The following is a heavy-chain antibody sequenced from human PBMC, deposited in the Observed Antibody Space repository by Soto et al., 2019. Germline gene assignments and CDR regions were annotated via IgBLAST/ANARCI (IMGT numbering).Heavy chain of an antibody. D-gene: IGHD6-13*01. CDR3: ASVIAAAGGGEGY. CDR2: IYYSGST. V-gene: IGHV4-59*01. CDR1: GGSISSYY. Sequence: SETLSLTCTVSGGSISSYYWSWIRQPPGKGLEWIGYIYYSGSTNYNPSLKSRVTISVDTSKNQFSLKLSSVTAADTAVYYCASVIAAAGGGEGYWGQGTLVTVS. J-gene: IGHJ4*02.